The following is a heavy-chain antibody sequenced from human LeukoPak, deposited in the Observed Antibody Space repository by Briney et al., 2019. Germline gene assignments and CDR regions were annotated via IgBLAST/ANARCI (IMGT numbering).Heavy chain of an antibody. J-gene: IGHJ3*02. CDR1: GFTFRSYN. CDR3: ARELLYGSGSYSPFDI. V-gene: IGHV3-48*04. Sequence: GGSLRLSCAASGFTFRSYNMDWVRQAPGRGLEWVSFTSGDSRVTYYADSVKGRFTISRDNAKNSLYLQMNSLRAEDTAVYYCARELLYGSGSYSPFDIWGQGTMVTVSS. CDR2: TSGDSRVT. D-gene: IGHD3-10*01.